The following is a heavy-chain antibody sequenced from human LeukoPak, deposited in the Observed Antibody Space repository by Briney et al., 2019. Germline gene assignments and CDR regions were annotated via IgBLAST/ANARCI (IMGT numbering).Heavy chain of an antibody. J-gene: IGHJ3*02. V-gene: IGHV3-11*04. Sequence: GGSLRLSCAASGFTFSDYYMSWIRQAPGKGLEWVSYISSSGNTIYYADSVKGRFTISRDNAKNSPYLQVNSLRAEDTAVYYCASRWAPRDWEPDAFDIWGQGTMVTVSS. D-gene: IGHD1-14*01. CDR3: ASRWAPRDWEPDAFDI. CDR2: ISSSGNTI. CDR1: GFTFSDYY.